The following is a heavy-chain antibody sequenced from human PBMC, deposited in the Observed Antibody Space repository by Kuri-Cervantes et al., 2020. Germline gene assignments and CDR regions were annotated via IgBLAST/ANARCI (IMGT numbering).Heavy chain of an antibody. CDR2: IYYSGST. J-gene: IGHJ6*02. V-gene: IGHV4-59*12. CDR1: GGSISSYY. D-gene: IGHD6-19*01. Sequence: SETLSLTCTVSGGSISSYYWSWTRQPPGKGLEWIGYIYYSGSTNYNPSLKSRVTISVDTSKNQFSLRLTSVTAADTAVYYCARGAGSSYYYHGMDVWGQGTTVTVSS. CDR3: ARGAGSSYYYHGMDV.